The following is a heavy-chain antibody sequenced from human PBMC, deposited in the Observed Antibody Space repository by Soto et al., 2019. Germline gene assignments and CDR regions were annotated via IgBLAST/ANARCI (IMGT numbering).Heavy chain of an antibody. Sequence: PXESLKISCKASDTTHWIGWVRQKPGKGLEWMGIIYPGDSDTKYSPSFQGQVTISVDKSISTAYLHWSSLKAPDTATYYCARLVNYYFGMDVWALGTTATVSS. J-gene: IGHJ6*02. CDR2: IYPGDSDT. CDR1: DTTHW. CDR3: ARLVNYYFGMDV. V-gene: IGHV5-51*03.